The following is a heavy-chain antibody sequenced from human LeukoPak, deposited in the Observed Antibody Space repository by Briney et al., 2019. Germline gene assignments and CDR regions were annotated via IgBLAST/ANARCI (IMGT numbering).Heavy chain of an antibody. CDR2: ISYDGSNK. D-gene: IGHD6-13*01. Sequence: GRSLRLSFAGDGFTFSSDAMNWVRQAPGKGLEWVAVISYDGSNKYYADSVKGRFTISRDNSKNTLYLQMNSLRAEDTAVYYCARRPPYSSSWEQLDYWGQGTLVTVSS. CDR3: ARRPPYSSSWEQLDY. CDR1: GFTFSSDA. J-gene: IGHJ4*02. V-gene: IGHV3-30-3*01.